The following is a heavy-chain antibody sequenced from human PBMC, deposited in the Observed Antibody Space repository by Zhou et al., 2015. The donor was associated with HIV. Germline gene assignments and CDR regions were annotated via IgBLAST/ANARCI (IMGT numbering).Heavy chain of an antibody. J-gene: IGHJ6*03. D-gene: IGHD3-3*01. CDR1: GFSLSAYS. CDR3: ARDITRFLDYMDV. Sequence: EVQVVESGGGLVQPGGSLRLSCAPSGFSLSAYSMNWVRQAAGKGLEWVSYISSSGSTIYYSDSVKGRFTISRDNAKNSLYLQMHSLRAEDTAVYYCARDITRFLDYMDVWGKGTTVTVSS. CDR2: ISSSGSTI. V-gene: IGHV3-48*04.